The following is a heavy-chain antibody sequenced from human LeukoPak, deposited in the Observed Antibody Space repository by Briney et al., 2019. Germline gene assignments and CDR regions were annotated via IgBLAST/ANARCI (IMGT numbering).Heavy chain of an antibody. CDR2: IYTSGST. D-gene: IGHD3-9*01. CDR1: GGSISSYY. CDR3: ARDILTGYNNFLFDY. J-gene: IGHJ4*02. Sequence: SETLSLTCTVSGGSISSYYWSWIRQPAGKGLEWIGRIYTSGSTNYNPSLKSRVTMSLDTSKNQFSLKLSSVTAADTAVYYCARDILTGYNNFLFDYWGQGTLVTVSS. V-gene: IGHV4-4*07.